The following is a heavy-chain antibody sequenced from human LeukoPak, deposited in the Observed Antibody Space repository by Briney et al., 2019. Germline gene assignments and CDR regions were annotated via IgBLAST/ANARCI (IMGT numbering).Heavy chain of an antibody. CDR1: GFTDSSNY. V-gene: IGHV3-53*01. Sequence: GGSLRLSCAASGFTDSSNYMSWVRQAPGKGLEWVSIIYSGGSTYYAGSVKGRFTISRDNSKNTLYLQMNSLRAEDTAVYYCARGENWQQLVHFWGQGTLVTVSS. CDR3: ARGENWQQLVHF. CDR2: IYSGGST. D-gene: IGHD6-13*01. J-gene: IGHJ4*02.